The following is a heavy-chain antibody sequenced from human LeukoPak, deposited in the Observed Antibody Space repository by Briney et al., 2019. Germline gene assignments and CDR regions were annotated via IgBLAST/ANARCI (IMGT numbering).Heavy chain of an antibody. CDR2: IYYSGST. V-gene: IGHV4-61*03. Sequence: SETLSLTCTVSGGSVSSGTYYWSWIRQPPGKGLEWIGYIYYSGSTNYNPSLKSRVTISVDTSKNHFSLKLSSVTAADTAVYFCASAVDYYYDSSGFRYWGQGTLVPVSS. J-gene: IGHJ4*02. CDR1: GGSVSSGTYY. CDR3: ASAVDYYYDSSGFRY. D-gene: IGHD3-22*01.